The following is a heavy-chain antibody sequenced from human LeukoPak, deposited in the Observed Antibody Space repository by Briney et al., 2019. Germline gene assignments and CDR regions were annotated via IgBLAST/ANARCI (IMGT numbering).Heavy chain of an antibody. CDR3: AREEVRGVIIGDY. V-gene: IGHV1-46*01. CDR2: INPSGGST. CDR1: GYTFTSYY. Sequence: ASVKVSCKASGYTFTSYYIQWVRQAPGPGLEWMGIINPSGGSTSYAQKFQGRVTMTRDTSTSTVYMELSSLRSEDTAVYYCAREEVRGVIIGDYWGQGTLVTVSS. D-gene: IGHD3-10*01. J-gene: IGHJ4*02.